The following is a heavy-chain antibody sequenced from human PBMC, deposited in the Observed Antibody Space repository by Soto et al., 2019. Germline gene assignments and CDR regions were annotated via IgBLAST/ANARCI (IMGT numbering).Heavy chain of an antibody. CDR1: GNSFASYW. CDR2: IDPSDSYT. CDR3: ARHPIGYDWGGSRSSWSVYYYYGMDV. Sequence: ESLKVSFKGSGNSFASYWIIWVRQMPGKGLELMGRIDPSDSYTNYSPSFQGHVTISADKSISTAYLQWSSLKASDTAMYYCARHPIGYDWGGSRSSWSVYYYYGMDVWGQGTTVTVPS. J-gene: IGHJ6*02. V-gene: IGHV5-10-1*01. D-gene: IGHD6-13*01.